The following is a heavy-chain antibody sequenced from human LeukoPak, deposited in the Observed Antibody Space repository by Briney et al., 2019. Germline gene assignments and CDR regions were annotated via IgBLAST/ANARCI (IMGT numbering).Heavy chain of an antibody. CDR2: INHSGST. CDR1: GGSFSGYY. CDR3: ARLTVLLWFGEFDGFDY. D-gene: IGHD3-10*01. Sequence: SETLSLTCAVYGGSFSGYYWSWIRQPPGKGLEWIGEINHSGSTYYNPSLKSRVTISVDTSKNQFSLKLSSVTAADTAVYYCARLTVLLWFGEFDGFDYWGQGTLVTVSS. V-gene: IGHV4-34*01. J-gene: IGHJ4*02.